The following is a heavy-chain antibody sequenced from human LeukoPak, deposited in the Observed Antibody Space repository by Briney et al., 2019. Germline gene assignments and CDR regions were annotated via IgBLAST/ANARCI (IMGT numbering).Heavy chain of an antibody. CDR3: TRGGWGNWNDFDY. CDR2: IRSKAYGGTT. J-gene: IGHJ4*02. Sequence: GGSLRLSCTASGFTFGDYAMSWVRQAPGKGLESGGFIRSKAYGGTTEYAASVKGRFTISRDDSKSIAYLQMNSLKTEDTAVYYCTRGGWGNWNDFDYWGQGTLVAVSS. D-gene: IGHD1-1*01. CDR1: GFTFGDYA. V-gene: IGHV3-49*04.